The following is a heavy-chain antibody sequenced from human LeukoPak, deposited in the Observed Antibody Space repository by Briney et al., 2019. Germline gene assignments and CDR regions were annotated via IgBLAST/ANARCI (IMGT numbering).Heavy chain of an antibody. D-gene: IGHD1-14*01. Sequence: SETQSLTCTVSGGFMCISSSYWRRIRQPPGKGLEWIGSIYCSGSTYYNPSLKSRVTISVDTSKNQISLKLSSVTAADTAVYYSVSHERDRRHWGRGTLVTVSS. CDR2: IYCSGST. J-gene: IGHJ4*02. CDR3: VSHERDRRH. V-gene: IGHV4-39*01. CDR1: GGFMCISSSY.